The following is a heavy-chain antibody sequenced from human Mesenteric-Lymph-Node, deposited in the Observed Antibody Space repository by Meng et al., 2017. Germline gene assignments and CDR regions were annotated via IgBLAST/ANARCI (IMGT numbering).Heavy chain of an antibody. CDR1: GFTFSSYA. J-gene: IGHJ4*02. CDR2: ISGSGGST. CDR3: AKEPCGGDCYPDY. V-gene: IGHV3-23*01. D-gene: IGHD2-21*02. Sequence: GESLKISCAASGFTFSSYAMNWVRQAPGKGLEWVSAISGSGGSTYYADSVKGRFTISRDNSKNTLYLQMNSLRAEDTAVYYCAKEPCGGDCYPDYWGQGTLVTVSS.